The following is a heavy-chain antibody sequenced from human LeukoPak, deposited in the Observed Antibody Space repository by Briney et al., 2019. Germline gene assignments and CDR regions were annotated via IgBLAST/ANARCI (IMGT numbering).Heavy chain of an antibody. Sequence: ASVKVSCKASGYTFTSYYMHWVRQAPGQGLEWMGIINPSGGSTSYAQKFQGRVTMTRDTSTGTVYMELSSLRSEDTAVYYCARGGYSYGYVKLLDYWGQGTLVTVSS. CDR1: GYTFTSYY. D-gene: IGHD5-18*01. CDR2: INPSGGST. CDR3: ARGGYSYGYVKLLDY. J-gene: IGHJ4*02. V-gene: IGHV1-46*01.